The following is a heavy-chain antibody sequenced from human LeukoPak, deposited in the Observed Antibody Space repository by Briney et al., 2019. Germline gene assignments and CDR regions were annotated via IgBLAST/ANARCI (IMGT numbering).Heavy chain of an antibody. D-gene: IGHD2-2*01. CDR1: GGSISSSSYY. V-gene: IGHV4-39*01. CDR2: IYYSGST. J-gene: IGHJ5*02. Sequence: SETLSLTCTVSGGSISSSSYYWGWIRQPPGKGLEWIGSIYYSGSTYYNPSLKSRVTISVDTSKNQFSLKLSSVTAADTAVYYCARRYCSTSCYVAWGQGTLVTVSS. CDR3: ARRYCSTSCYVA.